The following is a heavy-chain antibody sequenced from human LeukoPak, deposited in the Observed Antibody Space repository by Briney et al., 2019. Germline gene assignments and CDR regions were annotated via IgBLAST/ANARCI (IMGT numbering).Heavy chain of an antibody. D-gene: IGHD2-21*01. Sequence: ALVKVSCKASGGVFTTYAISWVRQAPGQGLEWMGSIIPFLGTTNYAQKFQGRVTITADEPTRTAYMELTYVRSDDTAVYYCTIIPNVILFTHYFEYWGQGTLVTVSS. V-gene: IGHV1-69*11. J-gene: IGHJ4*02. CDR2: IIPFLGTT. CDR1: GGVFTTYA. CDR3: TIIPNVILFTHYFEY.